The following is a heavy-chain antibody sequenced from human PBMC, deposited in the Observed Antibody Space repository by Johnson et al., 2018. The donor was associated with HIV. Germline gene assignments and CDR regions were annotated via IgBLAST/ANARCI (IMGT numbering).Heavy chain of an antibody. CDR2: ISYDGTNK. D-gene: IGHD6-6*01. Sequence: QVQLVESGGGVVQPGGSLRLSCAASGFTFSSYGMHWVRQAPGKGLEWVAIISYDGTNKYYADSVKGRFTISRDNSKNTLYLQMNSLRAEDTAMYYCARVSGIAALWDAFDIWGQGTMVTVSS. J-gene: IGHJ3*02. V-gene: IGHV3-30*19. CDR3: ARVSGIAALWDAFDI. CDR1: GFTFSSYG.